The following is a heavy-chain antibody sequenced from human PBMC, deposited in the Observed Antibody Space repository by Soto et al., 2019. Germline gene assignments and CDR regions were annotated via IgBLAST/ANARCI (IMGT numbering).Heavy chain of an antibody. Sequence: QVQLVQSGAEVKKPGSSVKVSCKASGGTFSSYAISWVRQAPGQGLEWMGGIIPIFGTANYAQKFQGRVTITADESTSTAYMELSSLRSEDTAVYYCARAVCSSTSCYLYGEYNWFDPWGQGTLVTVSS. CDR2: IIPIFGTA. CDR3: ARAVCSSTSCYLYGEYNWFDP. D-gene: IGHD2-2*01. CDR1: GGTFSSYA. V-gene: IGHV1-69*01. J-gene: IGHJ5*02.